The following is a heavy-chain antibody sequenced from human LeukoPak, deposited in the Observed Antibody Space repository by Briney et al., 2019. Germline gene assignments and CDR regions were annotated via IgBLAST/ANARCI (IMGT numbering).Heavy chain of an antibody. CDR3: ARGRWLRSSFDY. D-gene: IGHD5-12*01. CDR1: GGSFSGYY. Sequence: SETLSLTCAVYGGSFSGYYWSWNRQPPGKGLEWIGEINHSGSTNYNPSLKSRVTISVDTSKNQFSLKLSSVTAADTAVYYCARGRWLRSSFDYWGQGTLVTVSS. J-gene: IGHJ4*02. CDR2: INHSGST. V-gene: IGHV4-34*01.